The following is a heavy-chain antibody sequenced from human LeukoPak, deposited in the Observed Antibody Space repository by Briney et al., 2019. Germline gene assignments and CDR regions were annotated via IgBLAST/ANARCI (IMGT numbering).Heavy chain of an antibody. CDR3: ASSTEYYDFWSGYIWFDP. CDR2: IIPIFGTA. V-gene: IGHV1-69*13. Sequence: SVTVSCTASGGTFSSYAISWVRQAPGQGLEWMGGIIPIFGTANYAQKFQGRVTITADESTSTAYMELSSLRSEDTAVYYCASSTEYYDFWSGYIWFDPWGQGTLVTVSS. D-gene: IGHD3-3*01. J-gene: IGHJ5*02. CDR1: GGTFSSYA.